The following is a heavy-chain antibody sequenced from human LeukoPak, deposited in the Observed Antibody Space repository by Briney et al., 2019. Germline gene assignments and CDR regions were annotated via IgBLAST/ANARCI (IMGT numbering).Heavy chain of an antibody. Sequence: ASVKVSCKVSGYTLTELSMHWVRQAPGNGREWRGGFDPEDGETIYAQKFQGRVTMTEDTSTDTAYMELSSLRSEDTAVYYCATGPPSSSSWPAFDPWGQGTLVTVSS. CDR3: ATGPPSSSSWPAFDP. CDR1: GYTLTELS. D-gene: IGHD6-13*01. CDR2: FDPEDGET. V-gene: IGHV1-24*01. J-gene: IGHJ5*02.